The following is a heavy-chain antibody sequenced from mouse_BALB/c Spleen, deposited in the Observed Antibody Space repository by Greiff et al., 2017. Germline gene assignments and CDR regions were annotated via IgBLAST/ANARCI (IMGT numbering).Heavy chain of an antibody. D-gene: IGHD2-4*01. Sequence: VQLQQSAAELARPGASVKMSCKASGYTFTSYTMHWVKQRPGQGLEWIGYINPSSGDTEYNQKFKDQTTLTADKSSSTSYMQLSSLTSEDSAVYYCARRSYDYDLAGFAYWGQGTLVTVSA. V-gene: IGHV1-4*02. CDR3: ARRSYDYDLAGFAY. J-gene: IGHJ3*01. CDR1: GYTFTSYT. CDR2: INPSSGDT.